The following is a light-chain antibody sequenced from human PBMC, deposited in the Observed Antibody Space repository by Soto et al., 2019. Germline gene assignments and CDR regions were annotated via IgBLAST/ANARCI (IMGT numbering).Light chain of an antibody. J-gene: IGKJ4*01. CDR3: QQANSFPLT. CDR2: AAS. CDR1: QGISSY. Sequence: DIQMTQSPSSVSASVGDRVTITWRASQGISSYLAWYQQKPGKAPKLLIYAASSLQSGVPSRFSGSASGTDFTLTISSLQPEDFATYYCQQANSFPLTFGGGTKVEIK. V-gene: IGKV1-12*01.